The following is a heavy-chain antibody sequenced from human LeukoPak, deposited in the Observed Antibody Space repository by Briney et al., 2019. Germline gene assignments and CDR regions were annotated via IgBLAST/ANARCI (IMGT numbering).Heavy chain of an antibody. Sequence: GASVKVSCKASGYTFTSCYMHWVRHAPGQGLEWMGIINPSGGSTSYAQKFQGRVTMTRDMSTTTVYMELSSLSSEDTAVYYCARVGGGYSYGYYFDYWGQGTLVTVSS. CDR1: GYTFTSCY. D-gene: IGHD5-18*01. CDR2: INPSGGST. V-gene: IGHV1-46*01. J-gene: IGHJ4*02. CDR3: ARVGGGYSYGYYFDY.